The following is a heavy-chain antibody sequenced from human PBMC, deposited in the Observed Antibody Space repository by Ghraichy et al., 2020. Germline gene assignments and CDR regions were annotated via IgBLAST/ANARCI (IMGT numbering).Heavy chain of an antibody. Sequence: SGPTLVKPTQTLTLTCTFSGFSLSTSGMCVSWIRQPPGKALEWLARIDWDDDKYYSTSLKTRLTISKDTSKNQVVLTMTNMDPVDTATYYCARHTTDPSPYGMDVWDQGTTVIVSS. CDR2: IDWDDDK. J-gene: IGHJ6*02. CDR3: ARHTTDPSPYGMDV. CDR1: GFSLSTSGMC. D-gene: IGHD1-14*01. V-gene: IGHV2-70*11.